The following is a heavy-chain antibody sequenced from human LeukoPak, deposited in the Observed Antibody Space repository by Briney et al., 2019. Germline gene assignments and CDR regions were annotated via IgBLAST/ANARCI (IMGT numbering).Heavy chain of an antibody. D-gene: IGHD1-26*01. CDR1: GFFVSNNY. CDR2: ISGSGGST. CDR3: AKDKSAVGANDY. Sequence: PGGSLRLSCAASGFFVSNNYMSWVRQAPGEGLEWVSAISGSGGSTYYADSVKGRFTISRDNSKNTLYLQMNSLRAEDTAVYYCAKDKSAVGANDYWGQGTLVTVSS. V-gene: IGHV3-23*01. J-gene: IGHJ4*02.